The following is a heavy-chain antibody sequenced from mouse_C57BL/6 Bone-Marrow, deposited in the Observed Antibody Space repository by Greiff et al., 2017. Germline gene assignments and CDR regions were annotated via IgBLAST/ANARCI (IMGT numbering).Heavy chain of an antibody. CDR2: IDPSDSYT. V-gene: IGHV1-59*01. J-gene: IGHJ1*03. Sequence: QVQLQQPGAELVRPGTSVKLSCKASGYTFTSYWMHWVKQRPGQGLEWIGVIDPSDSYTNYNQKFKGKATLTVDTSSSTAYMQLNSLTSEDSAVYYCARPLYYGSSYGWYFDVRGTGTTVTVSS. CDR3: ARPLYYGSSYGWYFDV. D-gene: IGHD1-1*01. CDR1: GYTFTSYW.